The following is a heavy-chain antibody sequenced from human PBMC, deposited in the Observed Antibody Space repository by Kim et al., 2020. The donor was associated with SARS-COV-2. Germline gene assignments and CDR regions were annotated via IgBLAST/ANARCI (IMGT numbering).Heavy chain of an antibody. CDR2: IDPSDSYT. CDR1: GYSFTGYW. J-gene: IGHJ5*02. Sequence: GESLKISCQGSGYSFTGYWISWVRQMPGKGLEWMGRIDPSDSYTDYSPAFRGHVTISADKSISTAYLQWSSLKASDTAIYYCARWVAGTYDPWGQGTLVT. CDR3: ARWVAGTYDP. D-gene: IGHD6-19*01. V-gene: IGHV5-10-1*01.